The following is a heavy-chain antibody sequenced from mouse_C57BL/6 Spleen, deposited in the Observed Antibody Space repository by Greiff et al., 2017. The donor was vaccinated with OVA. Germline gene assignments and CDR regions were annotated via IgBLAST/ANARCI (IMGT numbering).Heavy chain of an antibody. J-gene: IGHJ4*01. CDR3: ARDLGRY. V-gene: IGHV3-6*01. CDR1: GYSITSGYY. CDR2: ISYDGSN. Sequence: EVKLMESGPGLVKPSQSLSLTCSVTGYSITSGYYWNWIRQFPGNKLEWMGYISYDGSNNYNPSLKNRISITRYTSKNQFFLKLNSVTTEDTATYYCARDLGRYWGQGTSVTVSS. D-gene: IGHD4-1*01.